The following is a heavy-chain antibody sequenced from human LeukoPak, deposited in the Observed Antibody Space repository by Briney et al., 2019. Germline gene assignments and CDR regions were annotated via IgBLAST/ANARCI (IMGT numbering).Heavy chain of an antibody. CDR1: GFTFSSYW. Sequence: GGSLRLSCAASGFTFSSYWMHWVRQAPGKGLVWVSRINTDGSSTSYADSVKGRFTISRDNAKNTLYLQMNSLSAEDTAVYYCARESGIAAALDLWGQGTLVTVSS. CDR3: ARESGIAAALDL. CDR2: INTDGSST. D-gene: IGHD6-13*01. J-gene: IGHJ5*02. V-gene: IGHV3-74*01.